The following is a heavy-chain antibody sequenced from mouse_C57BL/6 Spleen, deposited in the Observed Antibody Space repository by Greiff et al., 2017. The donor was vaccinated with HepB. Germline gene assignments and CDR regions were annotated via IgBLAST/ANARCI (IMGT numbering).Heavy chain of an antibody. J-gene: IGHJ4*01. CDR1: GYAFSSSW. CDR2: IYPGDGDT. D-gene: IGHD1-1*01. V-gene: IGHV1-82*01. CDR3: ARGTTVVATGAMDY. Sequence: QVQLQQSGPELVKPGASVKISCKASGYAFSSSWMNWVKPRPGKGLEWIGRIYPGDGDTNYNGKFKGKATLTADKSSSTAYMQLSSLTSEDSAVYFCARGTTVVATGAMDYWGQGTSVTVSS.